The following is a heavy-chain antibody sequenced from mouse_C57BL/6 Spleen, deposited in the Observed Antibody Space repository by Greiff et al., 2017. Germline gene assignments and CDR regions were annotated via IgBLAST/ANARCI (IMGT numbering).Heavy chain of an antibody. CDR1: GYTFTSYW. Sequence: QVQLQQPGAELVRPGSSVKLSCKASGYTFTSYWMHWVKQRPIQGLEWIGNIDPSDSETHYNQKFKDKATLTVDKSSSTAYMQLSSLTSEDSAVYDCARSYYGSSSDAMDYWGQGTSVTVSS. D-gene: IGHD1-1*01. V-gene: IGHV1-52*01. CDR2: IDPSDSET. J-gene: IGHJ4*01. CDR3: ARSYYGSSSDAMDY.